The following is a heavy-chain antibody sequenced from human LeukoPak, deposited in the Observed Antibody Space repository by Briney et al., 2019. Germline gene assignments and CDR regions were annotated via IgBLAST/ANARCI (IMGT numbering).Heavy chain of an antibody. D-gene: IGHD2-21*02. V-gene: IGHV3-30-3*01. CDR2: ISYDGGNK. J-gene: IGHJ6*02. CDR3: ARVGYCGGDCYPPYYYYGMDV. CDR1: GFTFSSYA. Sequence: GRSLRLSCAASGFTFSSYAMHWVRQAPGKGLEWVAVISYDGGNKYYADSVKGRFTISRDNSKNTLYLQMNSLRAEDTAVYYCARVGYCGGDCYPPYYYYGMDVWGQGTTVTVSS.